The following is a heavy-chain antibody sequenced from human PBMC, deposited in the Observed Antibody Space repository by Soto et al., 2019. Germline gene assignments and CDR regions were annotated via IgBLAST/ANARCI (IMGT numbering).Heavy chain of an antibody. CDR2: ISASAGST. CDR1: GFTFINCA. Sequence: EVQLLESGGGLVQPGGSLRLSCAASGFTFINCAMSWVRQAPGKGLEWVSTISASAGSTYYADSVKGRFTISRDNSKNTRYLQMNSLRAEDTAVFYCAKRGNYYDSSGYYFDYWGQGALVNV. V-gene: IGHV3-23*01. D-gene: IGHD3-22*01. J-gene: IGHJ4*02. CDR3: AKRGNYYDSSGYYFDY.